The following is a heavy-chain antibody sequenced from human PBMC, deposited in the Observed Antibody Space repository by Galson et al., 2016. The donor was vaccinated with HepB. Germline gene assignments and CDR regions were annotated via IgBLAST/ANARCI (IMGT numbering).Heavy chain of an antibody. CDR2: ISGFGDKT. V-gene: IGHV3-23*01. D-gene: IGHD3-22*01. J-gene: IGHJ5*01. Sequence: SLRLSCAASGFAFGTYAMTWVRQAPGKGLEWVSGISGFGDKTYYADSVKGRFTTSRDNSKNTLYLQMTSLRAGDTVVYYCARGATYFYDSSGRSSDWFDSWGQGALVTVSS. CDR1: GFAFGTYA. CDR3: ARGATYFYDSSGRSSDWFDS.